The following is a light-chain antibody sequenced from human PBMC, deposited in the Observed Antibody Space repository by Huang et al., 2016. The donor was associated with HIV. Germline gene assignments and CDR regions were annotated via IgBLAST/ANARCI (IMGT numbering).Light chain of an antibody. J-gene: IGKJ1*01. V-gene: IGKV2-30*01. CDR1: QSLVSSDGNTY. Sequence: DVVMTQLPSPLPAALGQPASIFCKSSQSLVSSDGNTYLNWFQQRPGQPPRRLIYQVSNRDTGVPDRFSGSGSGTHFALRINRVEAEDVAIYYCMQGTHWPGTFGQGTKMEI. CDR2: QVS. CDR3: MQGTHWPGT.